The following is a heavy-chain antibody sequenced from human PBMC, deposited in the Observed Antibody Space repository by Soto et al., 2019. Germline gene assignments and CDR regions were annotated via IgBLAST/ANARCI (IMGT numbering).Heavy chain of an antibody. CDR3: ARVLRYYYGSGSHPDY. CDR1: GGSISSGGYY. V-gene: IGHV4-31*03. J-gene: IGHJ4*02. CDR2: IYYSGST. Sequence: QVQLQESGPGLVKPSQTLSLTCTVSGGSISSGGYYWSWIRQHPGKGLEWIGYIYYSGSTYYNPSRKSRVTISVETSKNQFSLKRSSVTAADTAVYYCARVLRYYYGSGSHPDYWGQGTLVTVSS. D-gene: IGHD3-10*01.